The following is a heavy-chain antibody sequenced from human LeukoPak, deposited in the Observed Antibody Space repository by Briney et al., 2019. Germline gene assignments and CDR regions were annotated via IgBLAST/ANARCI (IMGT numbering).Heavy chain of an antibody. CDR2: INPSGGST. V-gene: IGHV1-46*01. Sequence: GASVKVSCKASGYTFTSYYMHWVRQAPGQGLEWMGIINPSGGSTSYAQKFQGRVTMTRDTSASIVYMDLSSLRSEDMAVYYCAKAPRNSSTMLDYWGQGTLLTVSS. CDR3: AKAPRNSSTMLDY. CDR1: GYTFTSYY. J-gene: IGHJ4*02. D-gene: IGHD6-13*01.